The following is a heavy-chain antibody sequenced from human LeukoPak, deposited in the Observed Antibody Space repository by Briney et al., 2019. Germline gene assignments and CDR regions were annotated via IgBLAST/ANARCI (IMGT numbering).Heavy chain of an antibody. Sequence: PSETLSLTCAVYGGSFSGYYWSWIRQPPGKGLEWIGYIYYSGSTNYNPSLKSRVTISVDTSKNQFSLKLSSVTAADTAVYYCARSPAPYSSSWLRGWFDPWGQGTLVTVSS. D-gene: IGHD6-13*01. CDR2: IYYSGST. CDR3: ARSPAPYSSSWLRGWFDP. CDR1: GGSFSGYY. V-gene: IGHV4-59*01. J-gene: IGHJ5*02.